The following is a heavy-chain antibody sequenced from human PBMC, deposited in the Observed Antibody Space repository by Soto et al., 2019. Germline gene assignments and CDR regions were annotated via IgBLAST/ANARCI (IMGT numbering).Heavy chain of an antibody. Sequence: QVQLVQSGAEVKKPGSSVKVSCKSSGGTFSSYAISWVRQAPGQGLEWMGGIIPIFGTANSAQKFQGRVTITADEYTSTAYMELSSLRSEDTAVYYCARGSVYCSGGSCHYYYYYVMDVWGQGTTVTVSS. CDR3: ARGSVYCSGGSCHYYYYYVMDV. CDR1: GGTFSSYA. J-gene: IGHJ6*02. CDR2: IIPIFGTA. V-gene: IGHV1-69*01. D-gene: IGHD2-15*01.